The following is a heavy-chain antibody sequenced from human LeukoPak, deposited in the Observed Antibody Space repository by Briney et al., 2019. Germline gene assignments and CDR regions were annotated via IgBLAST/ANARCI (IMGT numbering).Heavy chain of an antibody. CDR1: GFTFSGYE. J-gene: IGHJ4*02. Sequence: PGGSLRLSCADSGFTFSGYEMNWVRQAPGKGLEWISYISNSGSTVYYADSVKGRFTISRDNAKNSLFLQLNSLRAEDTAVYYCARDKGSGSYYPFDYWGQGTLVTVSS. V-gene: IGHV3-48*03. D-gene: IGHD3-10*01. CDR3: ARDKGSGSYYPFDY. CDR2: ISNSGSTV.